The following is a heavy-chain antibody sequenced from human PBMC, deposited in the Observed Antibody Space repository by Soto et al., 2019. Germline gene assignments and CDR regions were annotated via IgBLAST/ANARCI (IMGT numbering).Heavy chain of an antibody. Sequence: QVQLMQSGAELTKPGASVKVSCETSGYAFTTYGLSWVRQAPGQGLEWMGWIVGDSGNTIYSQKLQGRGTMYRDTSTNTAYTELRSLTSDGSVLYYCARVEGYGWGSRRFNFWGQGTLVSVSS. J-gene: IGHJ4*02. V-gene: IGHV1-18*01. D-gene: IGHD3-10*01. CDR1: GYAFTTYG. CDR3: ARVEGYGWGSRRFNF. CDR2: IVGDSGNT.